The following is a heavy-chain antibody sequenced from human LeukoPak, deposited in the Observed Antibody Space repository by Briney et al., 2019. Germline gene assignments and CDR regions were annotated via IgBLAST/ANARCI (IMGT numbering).Heavy chain of an antibody. V-gene: IGHV3-23*01. CDR1: GFTFSSYD. Sequence: GGSLRLSCAASGFTFSSYDMHWVRQAPGKGLEWVSAISGSGGSRYSADSVKGRFTISRDNSKNTLYLQMNSLRAEDTAIYYCAKDLYYYGSGNYIDYWGQGTLVTVSS. CDR3: AKDLYYYGSGNYIDY. J-gene: IGHJ4*02. D-gene: IGHD3-10*01. CDR2: ISGSGGSR.